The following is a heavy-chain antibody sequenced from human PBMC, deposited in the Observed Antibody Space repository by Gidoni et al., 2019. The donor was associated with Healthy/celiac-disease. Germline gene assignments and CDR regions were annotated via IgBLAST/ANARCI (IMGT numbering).Heavy chain of an antibody. J-gene: IGHJ1*01. CDR2: IYWDDDK. V-gene: IGHV2-5*02. D-gene: IGHD3-10*01. CDR1: WFSLSTSGVG. Sequence: QITLKESGPTLVKPPQTLTLTCTFSWFSLSTSGVGVGWIRQPPGKALEWLALIYWDDDKRYSPSLKSRLTITKDTSKNQVVLTMTNMDPVDTATYYCAHLYYYGSVDGAEYFQHWGQGTLVTVSS. CDR3: AHLYYYGSVDGAEYFQH.